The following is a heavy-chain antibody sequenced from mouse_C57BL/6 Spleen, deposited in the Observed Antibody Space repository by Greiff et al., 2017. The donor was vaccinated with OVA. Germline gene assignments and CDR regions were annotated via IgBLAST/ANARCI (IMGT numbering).Heavy chain of an antibody. CDR2: IYPRRGNT. CDR3: FYGSSSYYFDY. J-gene: IGHJ2*01. Sequence: QVQLQQSGAELARPGASVKLSCKASGYTFTSYGISWVKQRTGQGLEWIGEIYPRRGNTYYNEKFKGKATLTADKSSSTAYMELRSLTSEDSAVYFCFYGSSSYYFDYWGQGTTLTVSS. V-gene: IGHV1-81*01. D-gene: IGHD1-1*01. CDR1: GYTFTSYG.